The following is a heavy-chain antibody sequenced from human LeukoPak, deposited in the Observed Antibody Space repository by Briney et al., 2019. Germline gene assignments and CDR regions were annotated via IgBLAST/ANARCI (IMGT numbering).Heavy chain of an antibody. CDR3: FYDTAGTGALDY. CDR1: GFTFDDYA. Sequence: SGGPLRLSCAASGFTFDDYAMHWVRQAPGKGLEWVSLISGDGGSTYYADSVKGRFTISRDNSKNSLYLQMNSLRTEDTALYYCFYDTAGTGALDYWGQGTLVTVSS. CDR2: ISGDGGST. V-gene: IGHV3-43*02. J-gene: IGHJ4*02. D-gene: IGHD6-19*01.